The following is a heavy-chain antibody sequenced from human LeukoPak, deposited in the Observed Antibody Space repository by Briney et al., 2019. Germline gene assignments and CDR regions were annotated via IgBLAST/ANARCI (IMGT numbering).Heavy chain of an antibody. V-gene: IGHV4-34*01. CDR2: INHSGST. Sequence: PSETLSLTCAVYGGSFSGYYWSWIRQPPGKGLEWIGEINHSGSTIYNPSLKRRVTISVYTSKNQFSLKLSSVTAADTAMYYCARDRPNVDSTGYYSRHDAFDIWGQGTIVTVSS. D-gene: IGHD3-22*01. CDR3: ARDRPNVDSTGYYSRHDAFDI. CDR1: GGSFSGYY. J-gene: IGHJ3*02.